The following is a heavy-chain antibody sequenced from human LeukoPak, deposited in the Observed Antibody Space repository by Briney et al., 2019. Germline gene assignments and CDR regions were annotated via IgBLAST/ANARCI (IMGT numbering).Heavy chain of an antibody. CDR1: GFTFSSYS. Sequence: GGALRLSCAASGFTFSSYSMNWVRQAPGEGLEWVSSISSSSSYIYYADSVKGRFTISRDNAKNSLYLQMNSLRAEDTAVYYCARGGNYDILTGPVAFDIWGQGTMVTVSS. CDR2: ISSSSSYI. J-gene: IGHJ3*02. CDR3: ARGGNYDILTGPVAFDI. D-gene: IGHD3-9*01. V-gene: IGHV3-21*01.